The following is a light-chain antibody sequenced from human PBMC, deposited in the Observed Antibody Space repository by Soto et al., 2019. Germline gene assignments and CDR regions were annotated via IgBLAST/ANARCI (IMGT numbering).Light chain of an antibody. J-gene: IGLJ2*01. CDR2: EDI. V-gene: IGLV1-40*01. CDR1: SSNIGARYE. CDR3: QSYDSSLSAVV. Sequence: QSVLTQPPSVSGAPGQTVTISCTGSSSNIGARYEVHWYQQLPGTAPKLLIYEDIKRPSGVPDRFSGSKSGASASLAITGLLSEDEAEYYCQSYDSSLSAVVFGGGTKVTV.